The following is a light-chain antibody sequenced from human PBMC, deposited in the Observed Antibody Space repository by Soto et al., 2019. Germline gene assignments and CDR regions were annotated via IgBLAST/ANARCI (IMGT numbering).Light chain of an antibody. J-gene: IGKJ5*01. CDR1: QSVSSY. CDR3: QQRTNRPPIT. Sequence: EIVLTQSPATLSLSPGERATLSCRASQSVSSYLAWYQQRPGQAPRLLIFDTSNSATDIPARFSGSGSGTDFTLTISGLEPEDFAVYYCQQRTNRPPITVGQGTRLESK. V-gene: IGKV3-11*01. CDR2: DTS.